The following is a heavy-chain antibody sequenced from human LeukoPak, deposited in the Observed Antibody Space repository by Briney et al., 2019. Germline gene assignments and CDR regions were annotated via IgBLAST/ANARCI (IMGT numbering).Heavy chain of an antibody. CDR1: GYTFTANY. Sequence: ASVKVSCKASGYTFTANYMHWVRQAPGQGLEWMGWINPNSGGANYAQKFQGRVTMTRDTSITTAYMELSRLRSDDTAVYYCARGSDSSGYPYWGQGTLATVSS. J-gene: IGHJ4*02. CDR2: INPNSGGA. V-gene: IGHV1-2*02. D-gene: IGHD3-22*01. CDR3: ARGSDSSGYPY.